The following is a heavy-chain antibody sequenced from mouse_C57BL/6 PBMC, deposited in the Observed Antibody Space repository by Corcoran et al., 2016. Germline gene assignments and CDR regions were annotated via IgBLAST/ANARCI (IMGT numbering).Heavy chain of an antibody. D-gene: IGHD2-2*01. Sequence: QVQLQQSGAELVKPGASVKISCKASGYAFSSYWMNWVKQRPGKGLEWIGQIYPGDGDTNYNGKFKGKATLTVDKSSSTAYMELRSLTSEDTAVYYCARRDGYDWYFDVWGTGTTVTVSS. CDR2: IYPGDGDT. CDR1: GYAFSSYW. J-gene: IGHJ1*03. V-gene: IGHV1-80*01. CDR3: ARRDGYDWYFDV.